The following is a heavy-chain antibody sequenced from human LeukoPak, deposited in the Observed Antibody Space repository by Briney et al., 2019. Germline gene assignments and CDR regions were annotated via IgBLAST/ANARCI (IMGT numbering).Heavy chain of an antibody. J-gene: IGHJ5*02. CDR2: VDYNGST. CDR3: ARDRGLYGEVLFDP. Sequence: SETLSLTCTVSGASVSGSHWNWIRQSTMKGLEWIANVDYNGSTNYNPSLKSRVTMSVDTSKNQFSLKLTSVTAADTAVYYCARDRGLYGEVLFDPWGQGTLVTVSS. CDR1: GASVSGSH. D-gene: IGHD3-10*01. V-gene: IGHV4-59*02.